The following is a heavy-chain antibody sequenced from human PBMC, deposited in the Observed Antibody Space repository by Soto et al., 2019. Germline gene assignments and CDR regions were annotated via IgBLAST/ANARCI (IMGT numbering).Heavy chain of an antibody. J-gene: IGHJ4*02. Sequence: KQSQTLSLPCAISGDSVSSNSAAWNWIRPSPSRGLEWLGSTYYRSKWYNDYAVSVKSRITINPDTSKNQFYLHLNSATPEDTALYYCAREPLQYSSSYYFDYWGQGTLVTVSS. D-gene: IGHD6-6*01. CDR1: GDSVSSNSAA. V-gene: IGHV6-1*01. CDR3: AREPLQYSSSYYFDY. CDR2: TYYRSKWYN.